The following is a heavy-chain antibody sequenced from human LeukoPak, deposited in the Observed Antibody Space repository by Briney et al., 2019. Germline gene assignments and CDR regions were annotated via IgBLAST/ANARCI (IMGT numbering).Heavy chain of an antibody. D-gene: IGHD4-17*01. CDR2: ISSSGSTI. Sequence: PGGSLRLSCAASGFTFSDYYMSWIRQAPGKGLEWVSYISSSGSTIYYADSVKGRFTISRDNAKNSLYLQMNSLRAEDTAVYYCARDYGDYGWVQYYYYYYGMDVWGQGTTVTVSS. CDR1: GFTFSDYY. J-gene: IGHJ6*02. V-gene: IGHV3-11*01. CDR3: ARDYGDYGWVQYYYYYYGMDV.